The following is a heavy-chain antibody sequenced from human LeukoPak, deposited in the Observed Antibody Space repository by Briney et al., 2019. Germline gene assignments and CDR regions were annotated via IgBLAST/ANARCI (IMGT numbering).Heavy chain of an antibody. CDR3: AREDGYSGSLGWGYFDY. CDR2: ISSSSSYI. J-gene: IGHJ4*02. D-gene: IGHD1-26*01. Sequence: GGSLRLSCAASGFTFSSYSMNWVRQAPGKGLEWVSSISSSSSYIYYADSVKGRFTISRDNAKNSLYLQMNSLRAEDTAVYYCAREDGYSGSLGWGYFDYWGQGTLVTVSS. V-gene: IGHV3-21*01. CDR1: GFTFSSYS.